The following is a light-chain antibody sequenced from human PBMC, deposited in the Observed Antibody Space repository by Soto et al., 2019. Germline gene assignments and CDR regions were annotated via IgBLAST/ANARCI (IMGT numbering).Light chain of an antibody. CDR1: QSVSSN. J-gene: IGKJ1*01. Sequence: EIVMTQSPATLSVSPGERATLSCRASQSVSSNLAWYQQKPGQAPRLLIYGASTRATGIPARFSGSGSGTEFTLTYSSLKSEDFAVYYCQQYNNWPPGRTFGQGTKVEIK. V-gene: IGKV3-15*01. CDR3: QQYNNWPPGRT. CDR2: GAS.